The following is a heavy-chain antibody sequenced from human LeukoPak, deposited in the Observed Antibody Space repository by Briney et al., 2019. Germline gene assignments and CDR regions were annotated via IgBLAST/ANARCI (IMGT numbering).Heavy chain of an antibody. Sequence: PGGCLRLSCAASGFTFSSYAMSWFRQAPGKGLEWVGFIRSKAYGETTEYAASVKGRFTISRDDSKSIAYLQMNSLKTEDTAVYYCTRAYDSSGFLHYFGMDVWGQGTTVTVSS. D-gene: IGHD3-22*01. V-gene: IGHV3-49*03. CDR2: IRSKAYGETT. CDR1: GFTFSSYA. J-gene: IGHJ6*02. CDR3: TRAYDSSGFLHYFGMDV.